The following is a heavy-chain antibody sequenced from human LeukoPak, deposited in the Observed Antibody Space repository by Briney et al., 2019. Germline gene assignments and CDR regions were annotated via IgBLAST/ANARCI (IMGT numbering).Heavy chain of an antibody. V-gene: IGHV3-30-3*01. CDR2: VSYAGTNK. CDR1: GFTFSSYA. CDR3: ARDRDYGSGSHSDASDI. D-gene: IGHD3-10*01. Sequence: GGSLRLSCAASGFTFSSYAMHWVRQAPGKGLEWVAVVSYAGTNKYYADSAKGRFTISRDNSKNTLYVQMNSLRPEDTAVYYCARDRDYGSGSHSDASDIWGQGTMVTVSS. J-gene: IGHJ3*02.